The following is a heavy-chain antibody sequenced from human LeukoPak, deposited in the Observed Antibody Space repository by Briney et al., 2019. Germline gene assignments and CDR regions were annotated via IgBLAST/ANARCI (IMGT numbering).Heavy chain of an antibody. D-gene: IGHD5-18*01. V-gene: IGHV3-74*01. CDR2: INSDESST. J-gene: IGHJ6*02. CDR1: GFTFSSYW. CDR3: ARDRVTYSYYYYYGMDV. Sequence: GGSLRLSCAASGFTFSSYWMHWVRQAPGKGLVWVSRINSDESSTTYADSVKGRFTISRDNAKNTLYLQMNSLRAEDTAVYYCARDRVTYSYYYYYGMDVWGQGTTVTVSS.